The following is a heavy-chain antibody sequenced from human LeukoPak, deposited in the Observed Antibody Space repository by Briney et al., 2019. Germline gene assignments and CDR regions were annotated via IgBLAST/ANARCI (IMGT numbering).Heavy chain of an antibody. CDR2: ISGSTSTI. V-gene: IGHV3-48*01. D-gene: IGHD2-8*02. CDR3: ARGGRMQVLGYFDY. Sequence: PGGSLRLSCGASGFTLRGYTMNWVRQARGKGLEWLSYISGSTSTIYYADSVKGRFTISRDNANNSLYLQMNSLRADDTAVYYYARGGRMQVLGYFDYWGQGTLVTVSS. J-gene: IGHJ4*02. CDR1: GFTLRGYT.